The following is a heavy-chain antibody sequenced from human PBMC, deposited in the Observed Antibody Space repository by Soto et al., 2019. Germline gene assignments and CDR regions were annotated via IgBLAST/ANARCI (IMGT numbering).Heavy chain of an antibody. CDR2: INAGNGNT. CDR3: ARVIVVVVAATVPYGMDV. V-gene: IGHV1-3*01. Sequence: ASVKVSCKASGYTFTSYAMHWVRQAPGQRLEWMGWINAGNGNTKYSQKFQGRVTITRDTSASTAYMELSSLRSEDTAVYYCARVIVVVVAATVPYGMDVWGQGTTVTVSS. J-gene: IGHJ6*02. CDR1: GYTFTSYA. D-gene: IGHD2-15*01.